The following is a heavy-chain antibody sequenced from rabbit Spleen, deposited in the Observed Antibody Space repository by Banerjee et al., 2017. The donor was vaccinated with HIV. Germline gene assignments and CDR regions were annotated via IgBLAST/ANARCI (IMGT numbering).Heavy chain of an antibody. CDR2: IYAGSGTT. D-gene: IGHD2-1*01. V-gene: IGHV1S45*01. CDR1: GIDFSSYYY. J-gene: IGHJ4*01. Sequence: QEQLVESGGGLVQPEGSLTLTCKASGIDFSSYYYMCWVRQAPGKGLEWIGCIYAGSGTTYYASWAKGRFTISKTSSTTVTLQMTSLTAADTATYFCATYVDYDGDFNLWGPGTLVTVS. CDR3: ATYVDYDGDFNL.